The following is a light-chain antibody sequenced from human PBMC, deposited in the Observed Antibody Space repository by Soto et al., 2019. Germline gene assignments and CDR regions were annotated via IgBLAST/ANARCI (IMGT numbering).Light chain of an antibody. V-gene: IGLV2-14*03. CDR3: TSWTTSTTMI. Sequence: QSALTQPASVSGSPGQSITISCTGTSSDIGAYNYGSWYQQHPGKAPQLMIYDVNIRPSGVSNRFSGSKSGNTASLTISGLQAEDEADYYCTSWTTSTTMIFGGGTKVTVL. CDR2: DVN. CDR1: SSDIGAYNY. J-gene: IGLJ2*01.